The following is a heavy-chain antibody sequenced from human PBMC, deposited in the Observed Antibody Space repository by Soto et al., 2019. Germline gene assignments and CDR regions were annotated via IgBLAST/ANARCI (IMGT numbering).Heavy chain of an antibody. D-gene: IGHD2-15*01. Sequence: EVQLLESGGGLVQPGGSLRLSCAASGFTFSSYAMSWVRLAPGKGLEWFSSIGGSGGTYYADSVKGRFTISRDNSKNMLYLHLNSLRAEDTAMYYCAKGQGWSYYYDSWGREPWSPSPQ. V-gene: IGHV3-23*01. J-gene: IGHJ4*02. CDR3: AKGQGWSYYYDS. CDR2: IGGSGGT. CDR1: GFTFSSYA.